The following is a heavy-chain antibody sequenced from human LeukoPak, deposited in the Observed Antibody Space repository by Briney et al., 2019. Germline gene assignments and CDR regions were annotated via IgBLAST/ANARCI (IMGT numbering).Heavy chain of an antibody. Sequence: GGSLRLSCAASGFNYSSYTMNWVRQAPGMGLEWLSYISASRDITYYADSVKGRFTISRDNAKNSLYLQMNSLRAEDTAVYYCARAQAGFGAVAGSTGLDYWGQGTLVTVSS. CDR1: GFNYSSYT. D-gene: IGHD6-19*01. CDR3: ARAQAGFGAVAGSTGLDY. J-gene: IGHJ4*02. CDR2: ISASRDIT. V-gene: IGHV3-48*01.